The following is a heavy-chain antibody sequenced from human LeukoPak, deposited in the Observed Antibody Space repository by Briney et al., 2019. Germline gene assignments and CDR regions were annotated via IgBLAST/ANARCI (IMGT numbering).Heavy chain of an antibody. Sequence: PSETLSLTCTVSGGSISSYYWSWIRQPPGKGLEWIGYIYYSGSTNYNPSLKSRVTISVDTSKNQFSLKLSSVTAADTAVYYCARSPSYGSGNFDYWGQGTLVTVSS. CDR3: ARSPSYGSGNFDY. J-gene: IGHJ4*02. CDR1: GGSISSYY. CDR2: IYYSGST. D-gene: IGHD3-10*01. V-gene: IGHV4-59*01.